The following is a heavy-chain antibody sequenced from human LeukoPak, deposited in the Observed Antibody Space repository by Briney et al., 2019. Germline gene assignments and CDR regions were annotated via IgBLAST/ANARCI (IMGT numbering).Heavy chain of an antibody. CDR2: IYYSGST. V-gene: IGHV4-39*01. D-gene: IGHD3-16*01. J-gene: IGHJ3*01. Sequence: PSETLSLTCTVSGASISTSDCFWGWVRQPPGKGLEWIGSIYYSGSTYYNPCLKSRVTISVDTSKNQFSLKLSSMTAADTAVFYCARTYHDALDFWGQGTMVTVSS. CDR3: ARTYHDALDF. CDR1: GASISTSDCF.